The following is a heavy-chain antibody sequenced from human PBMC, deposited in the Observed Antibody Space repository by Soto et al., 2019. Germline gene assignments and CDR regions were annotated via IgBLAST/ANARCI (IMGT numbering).Heavy chain of an antibody. CDR2: IKSKTSGETT. CDR3: AAEDASHGSGEFAY. Sequence: GGTVRLACAASGFTFSSACLSWFRQAPGKGLEWIGLIKSKTSGETTDYAAPVKGRFTISRDDSKTTIYLHMSSLRTEDTAKFFCAAEDASHGSGEFAYWGQGT. D-gene: IGHD3-10*01. V-gene: IGHV3-15*01. CDR1: GFTFSSAC. J-gene: IGHJ4*02.